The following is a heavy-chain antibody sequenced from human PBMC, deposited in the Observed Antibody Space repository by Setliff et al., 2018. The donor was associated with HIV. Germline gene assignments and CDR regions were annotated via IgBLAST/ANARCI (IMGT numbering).Heavy chain of an antibody. CDR3: ARREYYNFWSGFDYYGMDV. D-gene: IGHD3-3*01. J-gene: IGHJ6*02. CDR2: THNSGDT. Sequence: PSETLSLTCTVSGGSIGSHYWSWIRQPPGKGLEWIGSTHNSGDTNYNASLKSRVSISLDTSKNQFSLKLSSVTAADTAVYYCARREYYNFWSGFDYYGMDVWGQGTTVTVSS. V-gene: IGHV4-4*08. CDR1: GGSIGSHY.